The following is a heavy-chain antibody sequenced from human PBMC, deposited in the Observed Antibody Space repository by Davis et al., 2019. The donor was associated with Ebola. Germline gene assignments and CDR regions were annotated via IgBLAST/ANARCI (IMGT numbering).Heavy chain of an antibody. D-gene: IGHD6-6*01. J-gene: IGHJ4*02. CDR2: ISYDGSNK. CDR1: GFTFSSYG. Sequence: GESLKISCAASGFTFSSYGMHWVRQAPGKGLEWVAVISYDGSNKYYADSVKGRFTISRDNSKNTLYLQVNSLRAEDTAVYYCARERYSSSSWGLNYWGQGTLVTVSS. V-gene: IGHV3-30*03. CDR3: ARERYSSSSWGLNY.